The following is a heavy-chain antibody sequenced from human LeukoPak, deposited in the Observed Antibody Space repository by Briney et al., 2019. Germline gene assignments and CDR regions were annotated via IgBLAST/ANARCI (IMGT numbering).Heavy chain of an antibody. CDR3: ARDLHPRYYLPDY. D-gene: IGHD1-26*01. V-gene: IGHV3-7*04. Sequence: QPGGSLRLSCVASAFAFRSNWMSWVRQAPGKGLEWVASIKEDGSGTYYVDSVKGRFTISRDNAKNSLYLQMNSLRADDTAVYYCARDLHPRYYLPDYWGQGTLVTVSS. J-gene: IGHJ4*02. CDR1: AFAFRSNW. CDR2: IKEDGSGT.